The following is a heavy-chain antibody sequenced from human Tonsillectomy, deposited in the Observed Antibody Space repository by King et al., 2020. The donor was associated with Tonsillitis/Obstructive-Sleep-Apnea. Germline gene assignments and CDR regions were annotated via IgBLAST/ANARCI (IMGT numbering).Heavy chain of an antibody. Sequence: QLQESGPGLVKPSETLALTCTVSGGSISSSTYYWGWIRQPPGKGLEWIGSNYYSGSTYYNPSLKSRVTISVDTSKNQFSLKLSSVTAADTAVYYCAREGEYSSTHYFDYWGQGTLITVSS. V-gene: IGHV4-39*02. D-gene: IGHD6-6*01. CDR2: NYYSGST. J-gene: IGHJ4*02. CDR1: GGSISSSTYY. CDR3: AREGEYSSTHYFDY.